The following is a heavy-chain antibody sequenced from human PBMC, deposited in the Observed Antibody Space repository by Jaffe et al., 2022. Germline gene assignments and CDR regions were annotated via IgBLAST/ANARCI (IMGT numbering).Heavy chain of an antibody. CDR2: IYDSGSA. Sequence: QVQLQESGPGLVKPSETLSLTCTVSGGSVSSGSYYWSWIRQPPGEGLELIGYIYDSGSANYSPSLKSRVTMSVHMSKNQFSLMLSSVTAADTAVYYCARGTSTIGGRPLDYWGQGTLVTVSS. J-gene: IGHJ4*02. CDR1: GGSVSSGSYY. V-gene: IGHV4-61*01. D-gene: IGHD6-6*01. CDR3: ARGTSTIGGRPLDY.